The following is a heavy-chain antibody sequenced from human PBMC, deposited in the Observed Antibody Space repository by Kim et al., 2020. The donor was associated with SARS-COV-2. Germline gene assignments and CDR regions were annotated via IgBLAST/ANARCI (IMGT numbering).Heavy chain of an antibody. CDR3: FYSSNSLDY. Sequence: SSKSYADSVKGRFTISRDNAKNTLDLQMNSLRAEDTAVYYCFYSSNSLDYWGQGTLVTVSS. CDR2: SSK. J-gene: IGHJ4*02. V-gene: IGHV3-74*01. D-gene: IGHD2-2*01.